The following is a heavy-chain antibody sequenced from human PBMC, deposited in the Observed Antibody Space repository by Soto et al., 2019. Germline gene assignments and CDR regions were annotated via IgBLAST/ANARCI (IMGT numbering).Heavy chain of an antibody. CDR1: GFTFSSYS. CDR3: ARESGYGSGSYSY. J-gene: IGHJ4*02. V-gene: IGHV3-21*01. CDR2: ISSSSSYI. Sequence: EVQLVESGGGLVKPGGSLRLSCAASGFTFSSYSMNWVRQAPEKGLEWVSSISSSSSYIYYADSVKGRFTISRDNAKNSLYLQMNSLRAEDTAVYYCARESGYGSGSYSYWGQGTLVTVSS. D-gene: IGHD3-10*01.